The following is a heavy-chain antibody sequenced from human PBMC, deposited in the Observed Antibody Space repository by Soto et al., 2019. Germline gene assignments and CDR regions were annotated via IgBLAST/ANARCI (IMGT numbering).Heavy chain of an antibody. Sequence: GGSLRLSCAASGFTFSSYAMSWVRQAPGKGLEWVSAISGSGGNTYYADSVKGRFTISRDNSKNTLYLQMNSLRAEDTAVYYCAKVHHYYYGMDVWGQGTTVTVSS. J-gene: IGHJ6*02. CDR1: GFTFSSYA. V-gene: IGHV3-23*01. CDR2: ISGSGGNT. CDR3: AKVHHYYYGMDV.